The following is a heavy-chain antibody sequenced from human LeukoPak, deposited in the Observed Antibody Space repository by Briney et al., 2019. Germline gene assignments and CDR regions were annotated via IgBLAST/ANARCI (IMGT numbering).Heavy chain of an antibody. J-gene: IGHJ4*02. Sequence: PGRSLRLSCTASGFTFDDYAMHWVRQAPGKGLEWVSGISWNSGSIGYADSVKGRFTISRDNAKNSLYLQMNSLRAEDTALYYCAKERHGFDYWGQGTLVTVSS. CDR2: ISWNSGSI. CDR3: AKERHGFDY. V-gene: IGHV3-9*01. CDR1: GFTFDDYA.